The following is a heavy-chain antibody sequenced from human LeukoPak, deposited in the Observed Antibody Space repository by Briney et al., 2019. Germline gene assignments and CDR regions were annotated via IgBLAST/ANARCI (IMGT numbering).Heavy chain of an antibody. CDR1: GYSFTGSY. J-gene: IGHJ4*02. D-gene: IGHD4-11*01. Sequence: VASAKDSCKASGYSFTGSYMHWVRQAPGQGLEWMGWINPHSGGTNYAQKFQGRVTMTRDTSMTTVYMEFSGLISDDTAVYYCARESEIPPLQSFRAFDSWGQGTLVTVSS. V-gene: IGHV1-2*02. CDR2: INPHSGGT. CDR3: ARESEIPPLQSFRAFDS.